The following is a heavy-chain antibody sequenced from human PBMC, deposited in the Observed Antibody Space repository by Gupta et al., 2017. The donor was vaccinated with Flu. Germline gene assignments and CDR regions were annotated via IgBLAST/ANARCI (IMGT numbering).Heavy chain of an antibody. CDR3: ARPGSSSSSGFDY. V-gene: IGHV4-39*01. CDR2: IYYSGST. D-gene: IGHD6-6*01. J-gene: IGHJ4*02. Sequence: SRPPQGKGLEWIGSIYYSGSTYYNPSLKSRVTTSVDTSKNQFSLKRSSVTAADTAVYYCARPGSSSSSGFDYWGQGTLVTVSS.